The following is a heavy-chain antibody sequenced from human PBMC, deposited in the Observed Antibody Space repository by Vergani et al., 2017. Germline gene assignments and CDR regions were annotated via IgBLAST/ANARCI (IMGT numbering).Heavy chain of an antibody. V-gene: IGHV1-2*02. CDR2: INPNSGGT. CDR1: GYTFTGYY. J-gene: IGHJ4*02. Sequence: QVQLVQSGAEVKKPGASVKVSCKASGYTFTGYYMHWVRQAPGQGLEWMGWINPNSGGTNYAQKFQGRVTMTRDTSISTAYMELSRLRSDDTAVYYCERSHLISRNIVATALPYWGQGTLVTVSS. D-gene: IGHD5-12*01. CDR3: ERSHLISRNIVATALPY.